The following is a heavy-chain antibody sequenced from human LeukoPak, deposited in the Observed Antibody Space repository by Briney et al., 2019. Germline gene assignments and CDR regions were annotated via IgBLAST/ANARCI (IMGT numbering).Heavy chain of an antibody. CDR2: ISSDSTYI. V-gene: IGHV3-21*01. Sequence: GGSLRLSCAASGFTFSDYTMNWVRQAPGKGLEWVSSISSDSTYIYYADSVEGRFTISRDNAKNSLFLQMNSLRAEDTAVYYCSYYFDYWGQGALVTVSS. J-gene: IGHJ4*02. CDR3: SYYFDY. CDR1: GFTFSDYT.